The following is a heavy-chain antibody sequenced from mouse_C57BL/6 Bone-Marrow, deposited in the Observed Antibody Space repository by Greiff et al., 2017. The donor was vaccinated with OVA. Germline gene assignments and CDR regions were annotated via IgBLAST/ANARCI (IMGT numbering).Heavy chain of an antibody. Sequence: DVKLVESGGGLVKPGGSLKLSCAASGFTFSDYGMHWVRQAPEKGLEWVAYISSGSSTIYYADTVKGRFTISRDNAKNTLFLQMTSLRSEDTAMYYCARHGYDLYYCDYWGQGTTLTVSS. V-gene: IGHV5-17*01. CDR2: ISSGSSTI. D-gene: IGHD2-2*01. CDR3: ARHGYDLYYCDY. J-gene: IGHJ2*01. CDR1: GFTFSDYG.